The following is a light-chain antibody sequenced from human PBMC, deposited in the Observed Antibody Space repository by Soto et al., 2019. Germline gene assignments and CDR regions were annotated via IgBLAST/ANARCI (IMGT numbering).Light chain of an antibody. J-gene: IGKJ1*01. V-gene: IGKV3-15*01. CDR3: HQYNNWPPT. CDR1: QSVDIN. Sequence: DIVMPQSPATLSVSPGERATLSCRASQSVDINLAWYLQKPGQAPRLVIYGASTRATGIPARYSGSGSGTEFTLTISGLQSEDFAVYYCHQYNNWPPTFGQGTKVDIK. CDR2: GAS.